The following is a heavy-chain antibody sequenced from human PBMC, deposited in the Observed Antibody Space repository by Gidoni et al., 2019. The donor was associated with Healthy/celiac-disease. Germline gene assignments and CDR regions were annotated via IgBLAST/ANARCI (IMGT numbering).Heavy chain of an antibody. CDR1: GGSFSGYY. V-gene: IGHV4-34*01. J-gene: IGHJ4*02. CDR3: ARVSLWFGEEPQAGGQDY. Sequence: QVQLQQWGAGLLKPSETLSLTCAVHGGSFSGYYWRWIRQPPGKGLEWIGEINHSGSTNYNPSLKSRVTISVDTSKNQFSLKLSSVTAADTAVYYCARVSLWFGEEPQAGGQDYWGQGTLVTVSS. D-gene: IGHD3-10*01. CDR2: INHSGST.